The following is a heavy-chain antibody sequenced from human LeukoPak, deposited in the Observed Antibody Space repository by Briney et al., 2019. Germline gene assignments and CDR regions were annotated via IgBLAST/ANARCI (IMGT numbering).Heavy chain of an antibody. J-gene: IGHJ4*02. CDR3: ARDDGLRYFNWLLN. Sequence: PGGSLRLSCAASGFTLSTYWMHWVRQGPGKGLVWVSCINSDGSRTTYADSVKGRFTISRDNAKNSLYLQMNSLRVEDTAVYYCARDDGLRYFNWLLNWGQGTLVTVSS. D-gene: IGHD3-9*01. V-gene: IGHV3-74*01. CDR2: INSDGSRT. CDR1: GFTLSTYW.